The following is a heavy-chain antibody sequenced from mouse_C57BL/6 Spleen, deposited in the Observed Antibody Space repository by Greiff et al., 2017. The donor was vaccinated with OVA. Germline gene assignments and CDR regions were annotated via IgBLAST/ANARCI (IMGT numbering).Heavy chain of an antibody. CDR1: GFTFSDYG. CDR2: ISSGSSTI. J-gene: IGHJ2*01. Sequence: DVKLVESGGGLVKPGGSLKLSCAASGFTFSDYGMHWVRQAPEKGLEWVAYISSGSSTIYYADTVKGRFTISRDNAKNTLFLQMTSLRSEDTAMYYCASWDLDYWGQGTTLTVSS. D-gene: IGHD4-1*01. CDR3: ASWDLDY. V-gene: IGHV5-17*01.